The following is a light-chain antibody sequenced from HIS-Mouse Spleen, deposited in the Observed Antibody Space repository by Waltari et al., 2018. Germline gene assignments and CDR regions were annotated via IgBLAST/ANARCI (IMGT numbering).Light chain of an antibody. J-gene: IGLJ2*01. CDR2: DDS. CDR3: QVWDSSSDHVV. Sequence: SYVLTQPPSVSVAPGKTARITCGGNNIGSKRVHWYQQKPGQAPVLGGYDDSDRPSGIPERFSGSNTGNTAALTISRVEAGEEADYYCQVWDSSSDHVVFGGGTKLTVL. CDR1: NIGSKR. V-gene: IGLV3-21*03.